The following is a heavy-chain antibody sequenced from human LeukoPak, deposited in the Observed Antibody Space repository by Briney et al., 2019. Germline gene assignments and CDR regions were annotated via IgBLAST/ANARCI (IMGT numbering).Heavy chain of an antibody. D-gene: IGHD1-26*01. CDR3: ARVLKYSGSYYCDY. CDR2: ISSGSSKV. J-gene: IGHJ4*02. Sequence: GGSLRLSCAASGFTFSSYSMNWVRQAPGKGLEWVSYISSGSSKVNYADSVKGRFTISRDNAKNSLSLQMNSLRDEDTAVYYCARVLKYSGSYYCDYWGQGTLVTVSS. V-gene: IGHV3-48*02. CDR1: GFTFSSYS.